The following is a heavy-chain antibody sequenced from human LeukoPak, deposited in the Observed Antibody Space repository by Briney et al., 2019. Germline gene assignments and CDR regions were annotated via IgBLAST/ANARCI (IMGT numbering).Heavy chain of an antibody. V-gene: IGHV1-2*02. CDR2: INPNSGT. J-gene: IGHJ5*02. Sequence: ASVTVSCKASGYTFTGYYIHWVRQAPGQGLEWMGWINPNSGTNYAQQFRGRVTVTRDTSIDTAYMNLRSLRSDDTAVYYCARGADDGRNANDWFDPWGQGTLVTVSS. D-gene: IGHD1-1*01. CDR3: ARGADDGRNANDWFDP. CDR1: GYTFTGYY.